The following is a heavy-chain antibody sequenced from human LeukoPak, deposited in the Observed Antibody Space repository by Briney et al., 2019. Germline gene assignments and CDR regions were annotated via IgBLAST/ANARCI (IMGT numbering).Heavy chain of an antibody. CDR2: ISYDGSNK. D-gene: IGHD6-19*01. CDR1: GFPFNGYN. CDR3: AKGSYSSGWPFDY. V-gene: IGHV3-30*18. J-gene: IGHJ4*02. Sequence: GGSLRLSCAAPGFPFNGYNIHWIRQAPGKGLEWVAVISYDGSNKYYADSVKGRFTISRDNSKNTLYLQMNSLRAKDTAVYYCAKGSYSSGWPFDYWGQGTLVTVSS.